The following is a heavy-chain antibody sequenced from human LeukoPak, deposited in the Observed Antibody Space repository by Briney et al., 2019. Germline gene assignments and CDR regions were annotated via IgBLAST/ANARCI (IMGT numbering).Heavy chain of an antibody. CDR1: GYTLTGYY. Sequence: GASVKVSCKASGYTLTGYYMHWVRQAPGQGLEWMGWINPNSGGTNYAQKFQGRVTMTRDTSISTAYMELSRLRSDDTAVYYCARDTYCSGGSCPNWFDPWGQGTLVTVSS. CDR2: INPNSGGT. V-gene: IGHV1-2*02. CDR3: ARDTYCSGGSCPNWFDP. D-gene: IGHD2-15*01. J-gene: IGHJ5*02.